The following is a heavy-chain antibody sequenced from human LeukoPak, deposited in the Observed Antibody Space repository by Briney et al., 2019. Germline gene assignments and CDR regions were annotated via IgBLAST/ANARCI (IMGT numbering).Heavy chain of an antibody. CDR2: IKSKAQGGSI. CDR3: GTGDAFDI. CDR1: GFIFSNAW. D-gene: IGHD7-27*01. V-gene: IGHV3-15*01. J-gene: IGHJ3*02. Sequence: GRSLRRSCAASGFIFSNAWMSWVRQSPGKGLEWIGRIKSKAQGGSIAYAAPLKGRLTISRDDSRDTLYLQMGSLETDDTAVYYCGTGDAFDIWGQGTMVTVSS.